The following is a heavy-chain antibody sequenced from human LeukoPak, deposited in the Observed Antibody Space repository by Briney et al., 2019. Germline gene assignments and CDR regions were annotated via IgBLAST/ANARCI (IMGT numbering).Heavy chain of an antibody. CDR2: ISGDGGST. CDR3: ANAEYSSSLDY. D-gene: IGHD6-6*01. V-gene: IGHV3-43*02. CDR1: GFTFSSYW. Sequence: QPGGSLRLSCAASGFTFSSYWMHWVRQAPGKGLEWVSLISGDGGSTYYADSVKGRFTISRDNSKNSLYLQMNSLRTEDTALYYCANAEYSSSLDYWGQGTLVTVSS. J-gene: IGHJ4*02.